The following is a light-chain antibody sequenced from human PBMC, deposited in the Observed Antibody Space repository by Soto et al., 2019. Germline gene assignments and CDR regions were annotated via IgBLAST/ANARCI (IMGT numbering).Light chain of an antibody. J-gene: IGLJ1*01. Sequence: QSVLAQPASVSGSPGQSITISCTGTSNDVGNYNYVSWFQQHPGKPPKLMIFEVTNRPSGVSHRFSGSKAGITASLTISGLQPEDEADYYCSSYTTNTTLVFGTGTKSPS. CDR1: SNDVGNYNY. CDR3: SSYTTNTTLV. V-gene: IGLV2-14*01. CDR2: EVT.